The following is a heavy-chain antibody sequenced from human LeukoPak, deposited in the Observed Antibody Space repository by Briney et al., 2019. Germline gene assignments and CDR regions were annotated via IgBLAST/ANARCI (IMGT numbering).Heavy chain of an antibody. D-gene: IGHD4-4*01. Sequence: PGGSLRLSCAASGFTFSNAWMSWVRQAPGKGLEWVGRIKSKTDGGTTDYAAPVKGRFTISRDDSKNTLYLQMSSLKTEDTAVYYCTTDAGVSNYIWDYFDYWGQGTLVTVSS. CDR2: IKSKTDGGTT. CDR3: TTDAGVSNYIWDYFDY. J-gene: IGHJ4*02. V-gene: IGHV3-15*01. CDR1: GFTFSNAW.